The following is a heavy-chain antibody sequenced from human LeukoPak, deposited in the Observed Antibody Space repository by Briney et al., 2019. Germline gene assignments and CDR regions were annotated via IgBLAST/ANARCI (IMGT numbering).Heavy chain of an antibody. CDR2: IYYSGST. V-gene: IGHV4-59*01. CDR3: ARDGSDCSGGSCYSSGQFDP. D-gene: IGHD2-15*01. CDR1: GGSISSYY. J-gene: IGHJ5*02. Sequence: SETLSLTCTVSGGSISSYYWSWIRQPPGKGLEWIGNIYYSGSTNYNPSLKSRVTISVDTSKNQFSLKLSSVTAADTAVYYCARDGSDCSGGSCYSSGQFDPWGQGTLVTVSS.